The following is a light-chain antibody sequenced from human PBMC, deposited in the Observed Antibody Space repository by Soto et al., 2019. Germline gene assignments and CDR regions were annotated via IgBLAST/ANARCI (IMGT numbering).Light chain of an antibody. J-gene: IGKJ1*01. CDR3: QQFNNWPQT. CDR2: GAS. V-gene: IGKV3-15*01. CDR1: QSVSSN. Sequence: EIVMTQSPATLSVSHGERATLSCRGSQSVSSNLAWYQQKGGQAPRLLIYGASTRATGIPARFSGSGSGTEFTLTISSLQSEDFAVYFCQQFNNWPQTFGQGTKVDIK.